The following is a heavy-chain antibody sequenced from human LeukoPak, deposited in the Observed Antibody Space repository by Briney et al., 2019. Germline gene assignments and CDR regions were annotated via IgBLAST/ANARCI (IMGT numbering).Heavy chain of an antibody. J-gene: IGHJ4*02. CDR1: GSTFGDYA. CDR2: IRSKAYGGTT. Sequence: GGSLRLSCTASGSTFGDYAMSWFRQAPGKGLEWVGFIRSKAYGGTTEYAASVKGRFTISRDDSKSIAYLQMNSLKTEDTAVYYCTTSTEDIVVVTASYWGQGTLVTVSS. CDR3: TTSTEDIVVVTASY. D-gene: IGHD2-21*02. V-gene: IGHV3-49*03.